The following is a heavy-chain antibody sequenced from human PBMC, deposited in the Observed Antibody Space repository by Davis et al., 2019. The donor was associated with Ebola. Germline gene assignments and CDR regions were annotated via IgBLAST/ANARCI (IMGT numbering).Heavy chain of an antibody. J-gene: IGHJ4*02. D-gene: IGHD2-21*02. CDR2: MNPNSGNT. Sequence: ASVKVSCKASGYTFTSYDINWVRQATGQGLEWMGWMNPNSGNTGYAQKFQGRVTMTEDTSTDTAYMELSSLRSEDTAVYYCARGPAYCGGDCYSAHWGQGTLVTVSS. CDR1: GYTFTSYD. CDR3: ARGPAYCGGDCYSAH. V-gene: IGHV1-8*01.